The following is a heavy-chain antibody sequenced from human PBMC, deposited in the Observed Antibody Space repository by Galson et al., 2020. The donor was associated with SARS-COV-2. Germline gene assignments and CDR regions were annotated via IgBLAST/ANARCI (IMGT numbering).Heavy chain of an antibody. CDR2: INEDGSIT. Sequence: GESLKISCAASGFTLSSNWMHWVRQAPGKGLVWVSRINEDGSITDYADSVQGRFTISRDNARNTLYLQMNSLRAEDTAIYYCSRDLCGARDHWGQGTLVTVSS. D-gene: IGHD2-21*01. CDR1: GFTLSSNW. J-gene: IGHJ4*02. V-gene: IGHV3-74*01. CDR3: SRDLCGARDH.